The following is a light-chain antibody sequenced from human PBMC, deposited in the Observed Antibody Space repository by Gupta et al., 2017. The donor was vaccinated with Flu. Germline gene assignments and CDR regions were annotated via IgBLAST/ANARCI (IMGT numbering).Light chain of an antibody. V-gene: IGKV1-5*03. J-gene: IGKJ5*01. CDR3: QQYDGYSIT. Sequence: IQMTQSPSTLSASVGDRVTITCRASQYINNRLAWYHQKPGEAPKLLIYEASTLEGGVPSRFSGSGSGTEFTLTINSLQPDDFATYYCQQYDGYSITFGQGTRLEIK. CDR2: EAS. CDR1: QYINNR.